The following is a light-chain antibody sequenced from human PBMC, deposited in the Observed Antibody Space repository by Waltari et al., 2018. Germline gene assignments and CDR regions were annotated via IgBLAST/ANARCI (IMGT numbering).Light chain of an antibody. CDR1: QGISSY. J-gene: IGKJ3*01. CDR2: AGS. CDR3: QQVNSDPFT. Sequence: IQLTQSPSSLSASVGDRVTIPFRASQGISSYLAWYQQKPGKAPKLLLYAGSTLLNGVPARFSGGGFGTDCTLTISSLQPEDFATYYCQQVNSDPFTFGPGTTVDIK. V-gene: IGKV1-9*01.